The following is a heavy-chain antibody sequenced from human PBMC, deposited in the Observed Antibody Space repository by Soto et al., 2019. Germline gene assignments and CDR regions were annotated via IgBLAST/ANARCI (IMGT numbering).Heavy chain of an antibody. Sequence: GGSLRLSCAASGFTFSSYAMSWVRQAPGKGLEWVSAISGSGGSTYYADSVKGRFTISRDNSKNTLYLQMNSLRAEDTAVYYCARKEYYDILTGYYMEVETYYYYYMDVWGKGTTVTVSS. CDR2: ISGSGGST. V-gene: IGHV3-23*01. J-gene: IGHJ6*03. CDR3: ARKEYYDILTGYYMEVETYYYYYMDV. D-gene: IGHD3-9*01. CDR1: GFTFSSYA.